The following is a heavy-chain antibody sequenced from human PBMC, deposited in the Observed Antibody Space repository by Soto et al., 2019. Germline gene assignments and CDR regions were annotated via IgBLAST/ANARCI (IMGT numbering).Heavy chain of an antibody. Sequence: QVQLVESGGGVVQPGRSLRLSCAASGFTFSSYGMHWVRQAPGKGLEWVAVIWYDGSNKYYADSVKGRFTISRDNSKNTRYLQMNSLRAEDTAVYYCARAGDYYDSSGCFYWGQGTLVTVSS. CDR1: GFTFSSYG. CDR3: ARAGDYYDSSGCFY. V-gene: IGHV3-33*01. D-gene: IGHD3-22*01. CDR2: IWYDGSNK. J-gene: IGHJ4*02.